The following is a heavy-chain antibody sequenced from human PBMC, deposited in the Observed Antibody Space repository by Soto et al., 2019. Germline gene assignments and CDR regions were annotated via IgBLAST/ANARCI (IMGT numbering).Heavy chain of an antibody. CDR1: GFTFGSYS. J-gene: IGHJ6*02. Sequence: PGGSLRLSCAASGFTFGSYSVNWVRQAPGKGLEWVSYISSSSSTIYYADSVQGRFTISRDNAKNSLYLQMSSLRAEDTAVYYCAKAYSSGFFDYYYGMDVWGQGTTVTVSS. V-gene: IGHV3-48*01. CDR3: AKAYSSGFFDYYYGMDV. CDR2: ISSSSSTI. D-gene: IGHD3-22*01.